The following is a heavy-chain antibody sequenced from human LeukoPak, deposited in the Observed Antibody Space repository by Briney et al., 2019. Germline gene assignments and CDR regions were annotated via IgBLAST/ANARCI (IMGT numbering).Heavy chain of an antibody. J-gene: IGHJ2*01. CDR2: ISGSGGST. CDR1: GFTFSSYA. D-gene: IGHD2-15*01. V-gene: IGHV3-23*01. CDR3: AKDRGLSGGGSSNWYLDL. Sequence: PGGSLRLSCAASGFTFSSYAMSWVRQAPGKGLEWVSAISGSGGSTYYADSVKGRFTISRDNSKNTLYLQMNSLRAEDTAVYYCAKDRGLSGGGSSNWYLDLWGRGTLVTVSS.